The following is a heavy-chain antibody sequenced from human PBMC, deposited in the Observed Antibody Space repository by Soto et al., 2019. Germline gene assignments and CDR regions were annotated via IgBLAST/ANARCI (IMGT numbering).Heavy chain of an antibody. J-gene: IGHJ4*02. CDR2: ISAYNGNT. CDR3: AREPSSRSYYKAFDY. D-gene: IGHD3-10*01. V-gene: IGHV1-18*01. CDR1: GYTFTSYG. Sequence: ASVKVTCKYSGYTFTSYGRMWVRQAHGQGLEWMGWISAYNGNTNYAQKLQGRVTMTTDTSTSTAYMELRSLRSDDTAVYYCAREPSSRSYYKAFDYWGQGTLVTV.